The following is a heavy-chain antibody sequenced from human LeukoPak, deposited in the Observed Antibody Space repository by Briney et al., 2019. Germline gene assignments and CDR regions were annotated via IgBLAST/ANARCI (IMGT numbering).Heavy chain of an antibody. J-gene: IGHJ4*02. D-gene: IGHD5-12*01. CDR3: AKDMRSRGYSGYDCFDY. Sequence: ASVKVSCKASRYTFTGYYMHWVRQAPGQGLEWMGWINPHSGDTNYALKFQGRVTMTRDTSTSTAYMEVSRLRSDDTAVYYCAKDMRSRGYSGYDCFDYWGQGTLVTVSS. CDR1: RYTFTGYY. V-gene: IGHV1-2*02. CDR2: INPHSGDT.